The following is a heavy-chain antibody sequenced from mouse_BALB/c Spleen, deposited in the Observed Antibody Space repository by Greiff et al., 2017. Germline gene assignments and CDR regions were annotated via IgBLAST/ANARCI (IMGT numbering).Heavy chain of an antibody. CDR1: GFTFSSYA. D-gene: IGHD1-1*01. Sequence: EVKLMESGGGLVKPGGSLKLSCAASGFTFSSYAMSWVRQSPEKRLEWVAEISSGGSYTYYPDTVTGRFTISRDNAKNTLYLEMSSLRSEDTAMYYCAREATLTTVYYFDYWGQGTTLTVSS. CDR3: AREATLTTVYYFDY. J-gene: IGHJ2*01. V-gene: IGHV5-9-4*01. CDR2: ISSGGSYT.